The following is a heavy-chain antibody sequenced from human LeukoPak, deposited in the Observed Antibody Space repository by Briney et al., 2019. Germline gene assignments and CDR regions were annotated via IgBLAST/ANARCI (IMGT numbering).Heavy chain of an antibody. V-gene: IGHV1-69*04. CDR1: GGTFSSYA. CDR2: IIPILGIA. CDR3: ARMVDIVVVPAAIFAFDI. Sequence: ASVKVSCKASGGTFSSYAISWVRQAPGQGLEWMGRIIPILGIANYAQKFQGRVTITADKSTSTAYMELSSLRSEDTAVYYCARMVDIVVVPAAIFAFDIWGQGTMVTVSS. J-gene: IGHJ3*02. D-gene: IGHD2-2*03.